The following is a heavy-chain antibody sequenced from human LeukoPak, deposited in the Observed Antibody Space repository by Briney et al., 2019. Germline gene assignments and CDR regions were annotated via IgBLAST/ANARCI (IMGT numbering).Heavy chain of an antibody. V-gene: IGHV3-30*02. J-gene: IGHJ4*02. CDR2: IRYDGSNK. D-gene: IGHD6-19*01. CDR3: AKDQRWLVGGYFDY. Sequence: GGSLRLSCAASGFTFSSYGMHWVRQAPGKGLEWVAFIRYDGSNKYYADSVKGRFTISRHNSKNTLYLQMNSLRAEDTAVYYCAKDQRWLVGGYFDYWGQGTLVTVSS. CDR1: GFTFSSYG.